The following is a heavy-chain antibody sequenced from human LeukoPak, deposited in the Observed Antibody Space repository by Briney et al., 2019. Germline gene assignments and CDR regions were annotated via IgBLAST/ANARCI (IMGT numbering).Heavy chain of an antibody. V-gene: IGHV3-49*04. D-gene: IGHD6-6*01. CDR3: TRDAELKQFVGGDASDI. CDR2: IRSKPYGGTP. J-gene: IGHJ3*02. CDR1: GFTFGDYG. Sequence: GRSLRLSCTASGFTFGDYGMTWVRQAPGKGLEWVGCIRSKPYGGTPDYAASVKGRFTISRDDSKSIAYLQMNSLKTEDTAVYYCTRDAELKQFVGGDASDIWGQGTMVTVSS.